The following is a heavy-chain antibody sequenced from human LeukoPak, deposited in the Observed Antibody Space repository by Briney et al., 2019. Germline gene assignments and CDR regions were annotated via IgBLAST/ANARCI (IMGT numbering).Heavy chain of an antibody. V-gene: IGHV3-30*03. CDR1: GFTFSSYG. J-gene: IGHJ6*02. CDR3: ARDRRARRFGDLYYYYGMDV. CDR2: ISYDGSNK. D-gene: IGHD3-10*01. Sequence: GGSLRLSCAASGFTFSSYGMHWVRQAPGKGLEWVAVISYDGSNKYYADSVKGRFTISRDNSKNTLYLQMNSLRAEDTAVYYCARDRRARRFGDLYYYYGMDVWGQGTTVTVS.